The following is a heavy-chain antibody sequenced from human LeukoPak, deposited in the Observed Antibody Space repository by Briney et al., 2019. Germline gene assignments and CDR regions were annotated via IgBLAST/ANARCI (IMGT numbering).Heavy chain of an antibody. CDR2: INSDGSTT. V-gene: IGHV3-74*01. Sequence: PVGSLRLSCAASGFTFSRHWMHWVRQAPGKGLEWLSFINSDGSTTSHAESVKGRFTISRDNAKNTLHLQMNSLRAEDTAVYYCARGGVAGGNDYWGQGTLVTVSS. D-gene: IGHD3-10*01. CDR1: GFTFSRHW. CDR3: ARGGVAGGNDY. J-gene: IGHJ4*02.